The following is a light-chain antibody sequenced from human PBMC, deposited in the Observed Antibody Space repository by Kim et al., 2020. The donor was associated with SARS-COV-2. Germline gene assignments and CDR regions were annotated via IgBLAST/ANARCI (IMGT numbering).Light chain of an antibody. CDR2: AAS. V-gene: IGKV1-39*01. J-gene: IGKJ1*01. CDR1: QNINSY. Sequence: DIQMTQSPSSLSASVGDRVTITCRASQNINSYLNWYQQKPGKAPMLLIYAASSLQSGVPSRFSGSGSGTDFTLTISSLQPEDFATYYCQQSYSTPWTFGQGTKVDIK. CDR3: QQSYSTPWT.